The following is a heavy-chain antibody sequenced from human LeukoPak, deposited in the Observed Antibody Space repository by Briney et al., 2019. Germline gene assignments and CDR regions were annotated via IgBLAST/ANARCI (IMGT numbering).Heavy chain of an antibody. CDR3: ARDTSYHATSDVDF. Sequence: ASVKVSCKTSGYTFTDYGVTWVRQAPGQGLERMAWISGLNGDRNYAQKIQDRVTVTRETSTSTSYIEVRSLRLDDTAIYFCARDTSYHATSDVDFWGQGTLVTVSS. J-gene: IGHJ4*02. CDR2: ISGLNGDR. D-gene: IGHD1-26*01. V-gene: IGHV1-18*01. CDR1: GYTFTDYG.